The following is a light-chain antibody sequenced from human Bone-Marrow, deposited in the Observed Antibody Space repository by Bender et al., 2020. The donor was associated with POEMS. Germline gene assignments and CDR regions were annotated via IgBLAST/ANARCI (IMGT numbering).Light chain of an antibody. V-gene: IGLV2-14*03. CDR3: SSFTDNIRV. CDR2: DVN. Sequence: QSALTQPASVSGSLGQSITISCTGTDNEIGDHNYVSWYQQYSGKAPTLIIYDVNDRPSGVSHRFSGSKSGNTASLSISGLQAEDEAYYHCSSFTDNIRVFGGGTKRTLL. J-gene: IGLJ3*02. CDR1: DNEIGDHNY.